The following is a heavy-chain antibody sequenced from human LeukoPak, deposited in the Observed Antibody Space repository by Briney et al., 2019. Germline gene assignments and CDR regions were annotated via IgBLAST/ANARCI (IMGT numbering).Heavy chain of an antibody. CDR2: IIPIFGTA. D-gene: IGHD2-2*01. J-gene: IGHJ5*02. CDR3: AREGCSSTSCSPGWFDP. Sequence: GASVKVSCKASGGTFSSYAISWVRQAPGQGLEWMGGIIPIFGTANYAQKFQGRVTITADESTSTAYMELSSLRSEDTAVYYCAREGCSSTSCSPGWFDPWGQGTLVTVSS. V-gene: IGHV1-69*13. CDR1: GGTFSSYA.